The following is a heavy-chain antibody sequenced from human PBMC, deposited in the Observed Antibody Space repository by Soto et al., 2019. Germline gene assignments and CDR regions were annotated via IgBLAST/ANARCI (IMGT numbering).Heavy chain of an antibody. CDR3: AKGAAGVEAHVI. J-gene: IGHJ4*02. CDR2: VNPYNGNT. Sequence: ASVKVSCKASGYNFTSFGVNWVRQAPGQGLEWMGWVNPYNGNTNYAQKFQGRVTMTADTSTSTAYMEVRSLRSDDTAVYYCAKGAAGVEAHVIWGQGTLVTVFS. D-gene: IGHD6-6*01. CDR1: GYNFTSFG. V-gene: IGHV1-18*01.